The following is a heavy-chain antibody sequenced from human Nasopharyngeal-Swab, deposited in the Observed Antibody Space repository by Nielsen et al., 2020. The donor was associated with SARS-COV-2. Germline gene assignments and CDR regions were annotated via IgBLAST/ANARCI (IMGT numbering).Heavy chain of an antibody. CDR1: GGSITSLY. J-gene: IGHJ6*02. V-gene: IGHV4-59*01. D-gene: IGHD2-21*02. CDR3: ARDDLVSREMVVTVPRYYYGMDV. Sequence: SETLSLTCTVSGGSITSLYWSWIRQPPGKGLEWIGYIYYSGSTNYNPSLKSRVTISVDTSKNQFSLKLSSVTAADTAVYYCARDDLVSREMVVTVPRYYYGMDVWGQGTTVTVSS. CDR2: IYYSGST.